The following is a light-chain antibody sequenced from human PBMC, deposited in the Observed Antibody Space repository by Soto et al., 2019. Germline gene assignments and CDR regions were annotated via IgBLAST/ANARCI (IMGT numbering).Light chain of an antibody. CDR1: QTLSSSS. V-gene: IGKV3-20*01. J-gene: IGKJ4*01. Sequence: EIVLTQSPGTLSLSPGESGTLSCRAGQTLSSSSLAWYQQKPGRAPRLLIYGASNRASGIPDRFSGGGSGTDFTLTISRLEPEDFAVYYCHQYGSSPLTFGGGTKVDIK. CDR3: HQYGSSPLT. CDR2: GAS.